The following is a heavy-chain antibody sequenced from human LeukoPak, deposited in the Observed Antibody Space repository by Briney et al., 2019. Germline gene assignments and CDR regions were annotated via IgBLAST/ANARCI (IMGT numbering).Heavy chain of an antibody. CDR2: ISSSSSTI. J-gene: IGHJ6*03. CDR1: GLTFSSYS. CDR3: ARVGCSSTSCLYYYYYYMDV. Sequence: GGSLRLSCAASGLTFSSYSMNWVRQAPGKGLEWVSYISSSSSTIYYADSVKGRFTISRDNAKNSLYLQMNSLRAEDTAVYYCARVGCSSTSCLYYYYYYMDVWGKGTTVTVSS. V-gene: IGHV3-48*01. D-gene: IGHD2-2*01.